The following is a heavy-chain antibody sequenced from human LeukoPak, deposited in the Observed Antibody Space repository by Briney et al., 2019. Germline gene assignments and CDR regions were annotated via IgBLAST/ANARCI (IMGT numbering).Heavy chain of an antibody. CDR3: ARAYDTLTGYYHFDY. CDR2: INNDGSGT. Sequence: PGGSLRLSCAAFGFSFSDYWMRWVRQGPGKGLVWVSRINNDGSGTNYADSVKGRFTISRDNAKRTLYLQMNSLRAEDTAVYYCARAYDTLTGYYHFDYWGQGVLVTVSS. J-gene: IGHJ4*02. D-gene: IGHD3-9*01. CDR1: GFSFSDYW. V-gene: IGHV3-74*01.